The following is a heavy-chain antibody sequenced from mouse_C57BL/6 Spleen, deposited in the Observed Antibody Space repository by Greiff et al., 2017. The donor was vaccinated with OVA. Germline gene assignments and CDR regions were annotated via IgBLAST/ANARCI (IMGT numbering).Heavy chain of an antibody. V-gene: IGHV3-6*01. CDR3: AREDYGNYVAFDY. CDR1: GYSITSGYY. D-gene: IGHD2-1*01. J-gene: IGHJ2*01. CDR2: ISYDGSN. Sequence: EVKLQESGPGLVKPSQSLSLTCSFTGYSITSGYYWNWIRQFPGNKLEWTGYISYDGSNNYNPSLKNRISITRDTSKNQFFLKLNSVTTEDTATYYCAREDYGNYVAFDYWGQGTTLTVSS.